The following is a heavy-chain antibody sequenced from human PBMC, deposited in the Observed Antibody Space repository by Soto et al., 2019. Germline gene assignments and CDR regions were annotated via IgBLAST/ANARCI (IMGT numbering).Heavy chain of an antibody. J-gene: IGHJ5*02. V-gene: IGHV3-30-3*01. D-gene: IGHD2-2*01. CDR2: ISYDGSNV. CDR1: GFTFSTYT. CDR3: ARALVEDIVVLPAARGWFDP. Sequence: GGSLRLSCAASGFTFSTYTMHWVRQAPGKGLEWVAVISYDGSNVYYADSVKGRFTISRDNSRNTLYLQMNSLRAEDTAVYYCARALVEDIVVLPAARGWFDPWGQGTLVTVSS.